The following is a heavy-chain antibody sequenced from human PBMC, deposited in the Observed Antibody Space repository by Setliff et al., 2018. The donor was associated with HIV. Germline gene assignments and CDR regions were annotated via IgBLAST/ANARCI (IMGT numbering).Heavy chain of an antibody. CDR1: GDSISGYF. Sequence: SETLSLTCTVSGDSISGYFWTWIRQPPMKGLEWIGYISSTGNINSNPSLKSRVTISVDTSRDQFSLHLRSVTAADTALYYCARLIHTGLLYFDYWGLGKLVTVSS. CDR2: ISSTGNI. D-gene: IGHD2-8*02. J-gene: IGHJ4*02. V-gene: IGHV4-4*09. CDR3: ARLIHTGLLYFDY.